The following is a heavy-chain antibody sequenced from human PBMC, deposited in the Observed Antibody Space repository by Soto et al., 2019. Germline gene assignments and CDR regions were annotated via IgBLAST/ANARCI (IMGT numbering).Heavy chain of an antibody. CDR3: AGRFSSSWYAY. CDR2: IYYSGST. D-gene: IGHD6-13*01. V-gene: IGHV4-59*08. Sequence: PSETLSLTCTVSGGSISSYYWSWIRQPPGKGLEWIGYIYYSGSTNYNPSLKSRVTISVDTSKNQFSLKLSSVTAADTAVYYCAGRFSSSWYAYWGQGTLVTVSS. CDR1: GGSISSYY. J-gene: IGHJ4*02.